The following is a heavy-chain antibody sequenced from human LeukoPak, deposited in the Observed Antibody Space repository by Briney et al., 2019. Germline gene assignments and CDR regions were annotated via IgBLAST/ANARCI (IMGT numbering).Heavy chain of an antibody. CDR1: GFNSSSYA. CDR2: ISGSGGSR. Sequence: GGSLRLSCSASGFNSSSYAMSWVRQTPGKVLGWVSSISGSGGSRYYADSVKGRFTISTDNAKISLYLQMNSLRAEDTAVYYCAREQIGHGSWHLNPHYSFDYWGQGTLVTVSS. CDR3: AREQIGHGSWHLNPHYSFDY. V-gene: IGHV3-23*01. D-gene: IGHD6-13*01. J-gene: IGHJ4*02.